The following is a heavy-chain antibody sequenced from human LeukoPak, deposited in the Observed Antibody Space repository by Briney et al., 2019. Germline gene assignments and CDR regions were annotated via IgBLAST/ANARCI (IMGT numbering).Heavy chain of an antibody. CDR3: ARGLYYYDSTDPIPR. D-gene: IGHD3-22*01. CDR1: GFTFSSYS. J-gene: IGHJ4*02. CDR2: ISSSSSYI. V-gene: IGHV3-21*01. Sequence: KAGGSLRLSCAASGFTFSSYSMNWVRQAPGKGLEWVSSISSSSSYIYYADSVKGRFTISRDNAKNSLYLQMNSLRAEDTAVYYCARGLYYYDSTDPIPRWGQGTLVTVSS.